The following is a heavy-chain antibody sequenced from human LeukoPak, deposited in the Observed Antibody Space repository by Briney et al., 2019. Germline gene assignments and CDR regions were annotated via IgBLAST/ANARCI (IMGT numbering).Heavy chain of an antibody. CDR2: IYHSGST. D-gene: IGHD5-12*01. CDR3: ARVEWLPDY. Sequence: SETLSLTCAVSGYSISSGYYWGWIRQPPGQGLEWIGSIYHSGSTYYNPSLKSRVTISVDTSKNQFSLKLSSVTAADTAVYYCARVEWLPDYWGQGTLVTVSS. CDR1: GYSISSGYY. J-gene: IGHJ4*02. V-gene: IGHV4-38-2*01.